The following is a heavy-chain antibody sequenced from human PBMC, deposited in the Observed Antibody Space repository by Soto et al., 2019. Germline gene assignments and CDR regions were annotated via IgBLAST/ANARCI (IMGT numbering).Heavy chain of an antibody. V-gene: IGHV1-3*03. J-gene: IGHJ4*02. D-gene: IGHD6-19*01. Sequence: ASVKVSCKASGYTFTSYAMNWVRQAPGQRLEWMGWINAGNGSTYYANSVKGRFTISRDNSKNTLYLQMGSLRAEDMAVYYCARQWLDSYYFDYWGQGTLVTVSS. CDR2: INAGNGST. CDR1: GYTFTSYA. CDR3: ARQWLDSYYFDY.